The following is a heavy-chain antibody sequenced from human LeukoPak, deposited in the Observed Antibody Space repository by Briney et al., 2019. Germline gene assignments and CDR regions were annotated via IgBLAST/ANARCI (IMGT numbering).Heavy chain of an antibody. J-gene: IGHJ2*01. CDR3: ARDKRGTGYVWPPRANWYFDL. CDR2: IYTSGST. D-gene: IGHD3/OR15-3a*01. Sequence: SQTLSLTCTVSGGSISSGSYYWSWIRQPAGKGLEWIGRIYTSGSTNYNPSLKSRVTISVDTSKNQFSLKLSSVTAADTAVYYCARDKRGTGYVWPPRANWYFDLWGRGTLVTVSS. CDR1: GGSISSGSYY. V-gene: IGHV4-61*02.